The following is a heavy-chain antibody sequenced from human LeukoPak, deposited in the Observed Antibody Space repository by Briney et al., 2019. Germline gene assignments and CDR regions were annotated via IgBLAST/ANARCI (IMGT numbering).Heavy chain of an antibody. CDR3: AKDRAGYYDFWSGYLDY. CDR1: GFTFSSYA. D-gene: IGHD3-3*01. V-gene: IGHV3-23*01. CDR2: ISGSGGST. Sequence: PGGSLRLSCAASGFTFSSYAMSWVRQAPGKGLEWVSAISGSGGSTYCADSVKGRFTISRDNSKNTLYLQMNSLRAEDTAVYYCAKDRAGYYDFWSGYLDYWGQGTLVTVSS. J-gene: IGHJ4*02.